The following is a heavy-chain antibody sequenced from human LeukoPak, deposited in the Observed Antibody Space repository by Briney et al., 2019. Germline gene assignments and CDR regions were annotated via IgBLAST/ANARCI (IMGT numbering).Heavy chain of an antibody. Sequence: GASVKVSCKASGYTFTSYGISWVRQAPGQGLEWMGWISAYNGNTNYAQKLQGRVTMTTDTSTSTAYMELRSLRSDDTAVYYCAREGQEYCSSTSCYAVNWFDPWGQGTLVTVSS. J-gene: IGHJ5*02. CDR3: AREGQEYCSSTSCYAVNWFDP. V-gene: IGHV1-18*01. D-gene: IGHD2-2*01. CDR2: ISAYNGNT. CDR1: GYTFTSYG.